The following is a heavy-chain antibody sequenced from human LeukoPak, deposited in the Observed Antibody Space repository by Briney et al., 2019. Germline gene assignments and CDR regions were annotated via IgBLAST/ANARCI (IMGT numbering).Heavy chain of an antibody. CDR2: INHSGST. CDR1: GGSFSGYY. Sequence: PSETLSLTCAVYGGSFSGYYWSWIRQPPGKGVEWIGEINHSGSTNYNPSLKSRVTISVDTSKNQFSLKLSSVTAADTAVYYCARVSDSSGYYLGYWGQGTLVTVSS. CDR3: ARVSDSSGYYLGY. V-gene: IGHV4-34*01. J-gene: IGHJ4*02. D-gene: IGHD3-22*01.